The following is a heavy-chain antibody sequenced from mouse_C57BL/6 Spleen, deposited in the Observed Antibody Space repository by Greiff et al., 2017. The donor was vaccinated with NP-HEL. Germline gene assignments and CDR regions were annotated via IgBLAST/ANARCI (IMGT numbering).Heavy chain of an antibody. V-gene: IGHV1-80*01. D-gene: IGHD2-2*01. CDR1: GYAFSSYW. Sequence: VQLQQSGAELVKPGASVKISCKASGYAFSSYWMNWVKQRPGKGLEWIGQIYPGDGDTNYNGKFKGKATLTADKSSSTAYMQLSSLTSEDSAVYFCARGKVNGYYFDDWGQGTTLTVSS. CDR2: IYPGDGDT. CDR3: ARGKVNGYYFDD. J-gene: IGHJ2*01.